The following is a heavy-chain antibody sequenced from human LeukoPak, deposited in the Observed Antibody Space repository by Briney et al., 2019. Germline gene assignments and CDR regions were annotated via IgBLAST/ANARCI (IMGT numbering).Heavy chain of an antibody. Sequence: SETLSLTCTVSGGSISSSSYYWGWIRQPPGKGLEWIGSIYYSGSTYYNPSLKSRVTISVDTSKNQFSLKLSSVTAADTAVYYCARGGSYLRHIDPWGQGTLVTVSS. CDR2: IYYSGST. V-gene: IGHV4-39*07. CDR3: ARGGSYLRHIDP. D-gene: IGHD1-26*01. CDR1: GGSISSSSYY. J-gene: IGHJ5*02.